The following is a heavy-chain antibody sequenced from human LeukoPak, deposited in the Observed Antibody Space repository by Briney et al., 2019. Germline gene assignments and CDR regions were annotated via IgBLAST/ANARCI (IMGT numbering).Heavy chain of an antibody. D-gene: IGHD3-3*01. J-gene: IGHJ4*02. CDR3: AKKSPIFGVVIPLFDY. Sequence: GGSLRLSCAGSGFNFSSFVMTWVRQAPGKGLEWVSSISASGRGTYYADSVKGRFTISRDNSKNTLYLQVNSLRAEDTAVYHCAKKSPIFGVVIPLFDYWGQGTLVSVSS. CDR2: ISASGRGT. V-gene: IGHV3-23*01. CDR1: GFNFSSFV.